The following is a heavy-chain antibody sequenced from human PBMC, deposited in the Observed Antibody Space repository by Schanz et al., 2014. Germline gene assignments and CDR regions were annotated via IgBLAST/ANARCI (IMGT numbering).Heavy chain of an antibody. CDR3: ARDSSGGDGYRFWFDS. CDR2: ITGTGTV. Sequence: EVHLVESGGGLVQPGGSLRLSCAASGITFSSHSFNWVRQAPGKGLEWISYITGTGTVMYADSVKGRFTISRDNGNNALSLQMNSLRVENTAIYDCARDSSGGDGYRFWFDSWGQGTLVTVSS. J-gene: IGHJ5*01. CDR1: GITFSSHS. V-gene: IGHV3-48*01. D-gene: IGHD2-15*01.